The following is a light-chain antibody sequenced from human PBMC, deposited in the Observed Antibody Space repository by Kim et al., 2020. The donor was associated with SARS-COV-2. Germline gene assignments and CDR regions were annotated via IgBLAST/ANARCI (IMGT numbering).Light chain of an antibody. CDR1: QGIISY. V-gene: IGKV1-9*01. J-gene: IGKJ1*01. Sequence: SVGYRVTITCRASQGIISYLAWYQQKPGKAPKLLIYAASTLQSGVPSRFSGSGSGTEFTLTISSLQPEDFATYYCQQLNSYPWTFGQGTKVDIK. CDR2: AAS. CDR3: QQLNSYPWT.